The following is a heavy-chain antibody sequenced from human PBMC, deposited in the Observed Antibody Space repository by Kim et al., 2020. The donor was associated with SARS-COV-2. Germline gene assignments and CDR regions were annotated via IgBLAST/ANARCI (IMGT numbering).Heavy chain of an antibody. J-gene: IGHJ2*01. CDR3: ARDRDGYKRLNSYWYFDL. CDR2: IIPIFGTA. CDR1: GGTFSSYA. V-gene: IGHV1-69*13. D-gene: IGHD5-12*01. Sequence: SVKVSCKASGGTFSSYAISWVRQAPGQGLEWMGGIIPIFGTANYAQKFQGRVTITADESTSTAYMELSSLRSEDTAVYYCARDRDGYKRLNSYWYFDLWGRGTLVTVSS.